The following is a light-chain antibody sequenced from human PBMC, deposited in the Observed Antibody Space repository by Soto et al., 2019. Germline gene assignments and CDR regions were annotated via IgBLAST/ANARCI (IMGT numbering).Light chain of an antibody. CDR1: SSDVGGYNY. CDR2: EVS. J-gene: IGLJ1*01. Sequence: QSVLTQPASVSGSPGQSITISCTGTSSDVGGYNYVSWYQQHPGKAPKLMIYEVSNRHSGISNRFSGSKSGNTASLTISGLQAEDEADYYCSSYTSSNTYVFGTGTKLTVL. CDR3: SSYTSSNTYV. V-gene: IGLV2-14*01.